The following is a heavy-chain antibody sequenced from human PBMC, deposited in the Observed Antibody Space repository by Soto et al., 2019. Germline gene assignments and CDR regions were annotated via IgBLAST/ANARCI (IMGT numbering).Heavy chain of an antibody. V-gene: IGHV3-11*06. D-gene: IGHD6-13*01. J-gene: IGHJ6*02. Sequence: HVQLVESGGGLVKPGGSLRLSCVASGFSISDDYMTWIRQAPGKGLEWVSHISSSSIYTSYAHSVKGRFTISRDNAKNSLYLQMNSLTSEDSAVYFCARDSGSSKYGLDVWGQGTTVIVSS. CDR2: ISSSSIYT. CDR3: ARDSGSSKYGLDV. CDR1: GFSISDDY.